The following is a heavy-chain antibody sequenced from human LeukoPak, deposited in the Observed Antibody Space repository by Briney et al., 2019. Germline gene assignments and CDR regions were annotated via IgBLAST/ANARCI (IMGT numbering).Heavy chain of an antibody. V-gene: IGHV4-39*01. Sequence: SETLSLTCTVSGGSISSSSYFWVWVRQPPGQGLEWVGTIYYNGNTYYNPSLKGRVIISVDTSKNQFSLKLSSVTAADTAVYYCATHGDNSLGRYYPFDFWGQGTLVTVSS. CDR1: GGSISSSSYF. CDR3: ATHGDNSLGRYYPFDF. J-gene: IGHJ4*02. CDR2: IYYNGNT. D-gene: IGHD3-10*01.